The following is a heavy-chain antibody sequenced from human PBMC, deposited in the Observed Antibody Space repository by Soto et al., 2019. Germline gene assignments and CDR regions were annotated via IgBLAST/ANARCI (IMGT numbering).Heavy chain of an antibody. Sequence: SVKVSCKASGGTFSSYAISWVRQAPGQGLEWMGGIIPIFGTANYAQKFQGRVTITADESTSTAYMELSGLKSEDTAVYYCARDPLWSDRTNDLQEYYGMDVWGQGTTVTVSS. CDR1: GGTFSSYA. CDR2: IIPIFGTA. J-gene: IGHJ6*02. CDR3: ARDPLWSDRTNDLQEYYGMDV. V-gene: IGHV1-69*13. D-gene: IGHD1-1*01.